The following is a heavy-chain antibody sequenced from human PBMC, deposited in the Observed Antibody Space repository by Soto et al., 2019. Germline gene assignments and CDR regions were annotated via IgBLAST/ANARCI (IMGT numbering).Heavy chain of an antibody. J-gene: IGHJ4*02. CDR3: ARGGSGWYYFDY. V-gene: IGHV4-59*01. Sequence: PSETLSLTCTVSSGSISSYYWSWIRQPPGKGLEWIGYISYVGSTYYNPSLKNRVTISVDTSKDQFSLKLSSVTAADTAVYYCARGGSGWYYFDYWGQGTLVTVSS. CDR1: SGSISSYY. CDR2: ISYVGST. D-gene: IGHD6-19*01.